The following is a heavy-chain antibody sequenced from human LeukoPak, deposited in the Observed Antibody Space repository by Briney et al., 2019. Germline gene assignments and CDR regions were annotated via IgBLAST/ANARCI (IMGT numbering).Heavy chain of an antibody. CDR2: IYYGGTT. J-gene: IGHJ5*02. Sequence: SETLSLTCTVSDDSISSISFYWGWIRQPPGKGLEWIGSIYYGGTTYYNPSLESRATMSLDTSKKQFSLRLRSVTAADTAVYYCVAYTSSLRWFDPWGQGTLVIVSS. CDR1: DDSISSISFY. D-gene: IGHD6-13*01. V-gene: IGHV4-39*07. CDR3: VAYTSSLRWFDP.